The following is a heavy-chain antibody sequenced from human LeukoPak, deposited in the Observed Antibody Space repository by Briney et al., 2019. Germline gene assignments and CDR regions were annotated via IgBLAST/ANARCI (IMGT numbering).Heavy chain of an antibody. D-gene: IGHD5-12*01. CDR2: SNHFGST. CDR3: ARGGVTTIAQYDY. Sequence: SETLSLTCAVSGESFSGYFWTWIRQPPGKGLEWIGESNHFGSTDYNPSLKSRVTISVDTSKKQFSLKLSSVTAADTAVYFCARGGVTTIAQYDYWGQGTLVTVSS. J-gene: IGHJ4*02. V-gene: IGHV4-34*01. CDR1: GESFSGYF.